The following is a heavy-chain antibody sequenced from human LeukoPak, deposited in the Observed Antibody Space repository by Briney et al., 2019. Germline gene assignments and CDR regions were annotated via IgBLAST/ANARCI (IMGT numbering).Heavy chain of an antibody. V-gene: IGHV1-2*02. J-gene: IGHJ4*02. Sequence: ASVKVSCKASGYTFTGYYMHWVRQAPGKGLEWMGWINPNSGGTNYAQKFQGRVTMTRDTSISTAYMELSRLRSDDTAVYYCARDRRETYCSGGSCYPQIDYWGQGTLSPSPQ. CDR1: GYTFTGYY. CDR3: ARDRRETYCSGGSCYPQIDY. CDR2: INPNSGGT. D-gene: IGHD2-15*01.